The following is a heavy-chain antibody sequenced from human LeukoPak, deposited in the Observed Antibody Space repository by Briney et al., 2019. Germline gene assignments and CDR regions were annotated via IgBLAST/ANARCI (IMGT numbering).Heavy chain of an antibody. J-gene: IGHJ4*02. CDR2: ISGSSGAT. CDR1: GFTFSSYP. D-gene: IGHD2-15*01. CDR3: AKDRECSGGACYRYFDY. V-gene: IGHV3-23*01. Sequence: GGSLRLSCAASGFTFSSYPMNWVRQAPGKGLEWVSVISGSSGATFYGDSVQGRFTISRDNSRDTLYLQMSSLRAEDTAVYYCAKDRECSGGACYRYFDYWGQGTLVTISS.